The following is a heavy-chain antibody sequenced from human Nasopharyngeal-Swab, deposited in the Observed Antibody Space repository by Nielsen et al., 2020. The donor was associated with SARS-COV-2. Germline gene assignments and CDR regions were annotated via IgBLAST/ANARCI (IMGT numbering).Heavy chain of an antibody. CDR3: ARGPGLLLGYYYYYGMDV. D-gene: IGHD2-15*01. CDR2: INPNSGGT. Sequence: WVRQAPGQGLEWMGRINPNSGGTNYAQKFQGRVTMTRDTSISTAYMELSRLRSDDTAVYYCARGPGLLLGYYYYYGMDVWGQGTTVTVSS. J-gene: IGHJ6*02. V-gene: IGHV1-2*06.